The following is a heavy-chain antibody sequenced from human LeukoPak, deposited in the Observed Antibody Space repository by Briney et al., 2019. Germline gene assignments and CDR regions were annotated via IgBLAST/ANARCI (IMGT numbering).Heavy chain of an antibody. Sequence: GGSLRLSCAASGFTFSSYAMTWVRQAPGRGLEWDSSIVGSGGGTYYADSVKGRFTISRDNSKNTLYLQMSSLRAEDTAVYYCASKGSDPSEGLDYWGQGTLVTVSS. J-gene: IGHJ4*02. D-gene: IGHD3-16*01. CDR2: IVGSGGGT. CDR1: GFTFSSYA. V-gene: IGHV3-23*01. CDR3: ASKGSDPSEGLDY.